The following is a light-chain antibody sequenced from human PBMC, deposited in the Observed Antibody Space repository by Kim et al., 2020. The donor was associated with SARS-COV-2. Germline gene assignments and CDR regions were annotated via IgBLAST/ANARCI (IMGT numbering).Light chain of an antibody. V-gene: IGKV1-9*01. J-gene: IGKJ3*01. Sequence: SASVGDRVTITGRASQGISSYLAWYQQKPGKAPKLLIYAASTLQSGVPSRFSGSGSGTDFTLTISSLQPEDFATYYCQQLNSYPQFGPGTKVDIK. CDR2: AAS. CDR3: QQLNSYPQ. CDR1: QGISSY.